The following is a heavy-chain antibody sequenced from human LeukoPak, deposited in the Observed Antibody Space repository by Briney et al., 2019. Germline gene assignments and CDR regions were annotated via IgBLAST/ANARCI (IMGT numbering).Heavy chain of an antibody. CDR1: GYTFTCYY. Sequence: ASVKVSCKASGYTFTCYYVHWVRQAPAQGLDWMGWINPNSGDTNYAQKFQGRVTMTSDTSISTAYMELSRLRSDDTAVYYCARSPMDNFFDFWGQGTLVTVSS. V-gene: IGHV1-2*02. CDR2: INPNSGDT. J-gene: IGHJ4*02. CDR3: ARSPMDNFFDF. D-gene: IGHD2-2*03.